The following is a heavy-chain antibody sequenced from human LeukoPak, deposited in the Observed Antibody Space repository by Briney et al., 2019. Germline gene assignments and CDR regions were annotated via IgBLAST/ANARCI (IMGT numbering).Heavy chain of an antibody. CDR3: AVDPYYYDSGWFDF. J-gene: IGHJ5*01. CDR2: INPTGSST. D-gene: IGHD3-22*01. V-gene: IGHV1-46*01. Sequence: VASVKVSCKTSGYTFTTYGVSWVRQAPGQGLEWMGVINPTGSSTNYAEKFQGRVTMTRDTSTSTAYMELSSLRSEDTAVYYCAVDPYYYDSGWFDFWGQGTLVIVSS. CDR1: GYTFTTYG.